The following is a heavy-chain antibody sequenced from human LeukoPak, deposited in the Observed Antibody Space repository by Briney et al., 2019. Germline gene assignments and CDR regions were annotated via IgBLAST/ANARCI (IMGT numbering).Heavy chain of an antibody. V-gene: IGHV4-30-2*01. Sequence: SQTLSLTCAVSGGSISSGGYSWSWIRQPPGKGLEWIGYIYHSGSTYYNPSLKSRVTISVDRSKNQFSLKLSSVTAADTAVYYCARGGSDWLDPWGQGTLVTVSS. CDR1: GGSISSGGYS. CDR2: IYHSGST. CDR3: ARGGSDWLDP. J-gene: IGHJ5*02.